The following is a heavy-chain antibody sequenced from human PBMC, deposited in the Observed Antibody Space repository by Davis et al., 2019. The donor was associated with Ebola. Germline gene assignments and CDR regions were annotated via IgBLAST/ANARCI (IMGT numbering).Heavy chain of an antibody. D-gene: IGHD6-6*01. V-gene: IGHV1-8*01. Sequence: AASVKVSCKASGYTFTSYDINWVRQATGQGLEWMGWMNPNSGNTGYAQKFQGRVTMTRNTSISTAYIELSSLRSEDTAVYYCARGRAVRPRFDWFDPWGQGTLVTVSS. CDR3: ARGRAVRPRFDWFDP. CDR1: GYTFTSYD. CDR2: MNPNSGNT. J-gene: IGHJ5*02.